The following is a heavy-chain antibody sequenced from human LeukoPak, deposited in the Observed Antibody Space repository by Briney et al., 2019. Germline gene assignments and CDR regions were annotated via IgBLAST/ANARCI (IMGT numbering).Heavy chain of an antibody. CDR3: AKAPVIAVAGLFDY. CDR2: ISGSGGST. V-gene: IGHV3-23*01. Sequence: PGGSLRLSCAASGFTFSSYAMSWVRQAPGKGLEWVSAISGSGGSTYYADYVKGRFTISRDNSKNTLYLQMNSLRAEDTAVYYCAKAPVIAVAGLFDYWGQGTLVTVSS. D-gene: IGHD6-19*01. CDR1: GFTFSSYA. J-gene: IGHJ4*02.